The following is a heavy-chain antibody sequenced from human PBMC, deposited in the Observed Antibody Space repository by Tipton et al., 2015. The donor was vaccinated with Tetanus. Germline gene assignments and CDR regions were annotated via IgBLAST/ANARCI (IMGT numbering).Heavy chain of an antibody. J-gene: IGHJ6*02. V-gene: IGHV1-69*01. Sequence: QSGPEVKKPGSSVKVSCKASGGTFSNYAISWVRQAPGQGLEWMGGIIPIFGTAKYAQKLQGRVTITADESTSTAYMELSSLRSEDTAVYYCARKWDIVAVSAANYYGLDVWGQGTTVTVSS. D-gene: IGHD2-2*01. CDR3: ARKWDIVAVSAANYYGLDV. CDR1: GGTFSNYA. CDR2: IIPIFGTA.